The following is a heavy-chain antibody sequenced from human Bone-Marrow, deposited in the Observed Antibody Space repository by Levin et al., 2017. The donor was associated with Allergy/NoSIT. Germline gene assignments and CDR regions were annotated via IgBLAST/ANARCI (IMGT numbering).Heavy chain of an antibody. CDR2: INSDESRT. J-gene: IGHJ4*02. V-gene: IGHV3-74*01. D-gene: IGHD3-22*01. Sequence: GGSLRLSCAASGFTFSSYWMHWVRQAPGKGLMWVSRINSDESRTNYADSAKGRFTISRDNAKNTLYLQMNSLRAEDTAVYYCARGYYDTSTYTASIWGQGTLVTVSS. CDR1: GFTFSSYW. CDR3: ARGYYDTSTYTASI.